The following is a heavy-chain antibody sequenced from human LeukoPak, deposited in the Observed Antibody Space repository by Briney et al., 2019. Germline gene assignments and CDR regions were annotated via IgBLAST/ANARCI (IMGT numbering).Heavy chain of an antibody. Sequence: GESLKISCAASGFTFSNAWMSRVRQAPGKGLEWVGRIKSKTDGGTTDYAAPVKGRFTISRDDSKNTLYLQMNSLKTEDTAVYYCTTGIAAAGNHDYWGQGTLVTVSS. CDR3: TTGIAAAGNHDY. CDR1: GFTFSNAW. J-gene: IGHJ4*02. CDR2: IKSKTDGGTT. D-gene: IGHD6-13*01. V-gene: IGHV3-15*01.